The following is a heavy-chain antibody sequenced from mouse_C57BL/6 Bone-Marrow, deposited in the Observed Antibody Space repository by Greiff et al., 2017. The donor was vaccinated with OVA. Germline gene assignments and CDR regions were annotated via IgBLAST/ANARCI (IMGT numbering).Heavy chain of an antibody. CDR2: IDPSDSET. CDR1: GYTFTSYW. CDR3: ARRYDYDPYYFDY. Sequence: VQLQQPGAELVRPGSSVKLSCKASGYTFTSYWMHWVKQRPIQGLEWIGNIDPSDSETHYNQKFKDKATLTVDKSSSTAYMQLSSLTSEDSAVYYCARRYDYDPYYFDYWGQGTTLTVSS. J-gene: IGHJ2*01. D-gene: IGHD2-4*01. V-gene: IGHV1-52*01.